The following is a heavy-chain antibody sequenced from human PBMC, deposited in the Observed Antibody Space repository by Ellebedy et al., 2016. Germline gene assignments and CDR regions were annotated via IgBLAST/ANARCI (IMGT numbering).Heavy chain of an antibody. D-gene: IGHD3-22*01. CDR2: IYYSGST. J-gene: IGHJ6*02. CDR3: ARGVGLITMRPYYYYYGMDV. V-gene: IGHV4-61*01. CDR1: GGSVSSGSYY. Sequence: SETLSLTXTVSGGSVSSGSYYWSWIRQPPGKGLEWIGYIYYSGSTNYNPSLKSRVTISVDTSKNQFSLKLSSVTAADTAVYYCARGVGLITMRPYYYYYGMDVWGQGTTVTVSS.